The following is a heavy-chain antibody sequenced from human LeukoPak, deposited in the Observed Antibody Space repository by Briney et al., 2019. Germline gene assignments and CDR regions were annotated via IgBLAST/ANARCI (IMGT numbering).Heavy chain of an antibody. CDR1: GFTFSSYS. CDR3: ARFPGVRPSIAARLRYGYGMDV. CDR2: INHSGST. V-gene: IGHV4-34*01. J-gene: IGHJ6*02. Sequence: GSLRLSCAASGFTFSSYSMNWVRQPPGKGLEWIGEINHSGSTNYNPSLKSRVTISVDTSKNQFSLKLSSVTAADTAVYYCARFPGVRPSIAARLRYGYGMDVWGQGTTVTVSS. D-gene: IGHD6-6*01.